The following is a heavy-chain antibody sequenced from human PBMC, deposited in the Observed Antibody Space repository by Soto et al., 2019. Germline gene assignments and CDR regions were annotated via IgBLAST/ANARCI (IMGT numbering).Heavy chain of an antibody. CDR3: GKAWAAPGGFDY. D-gene: IGHD1-1*01. V-gene: IGHV4-39*01. CDR2: IYYSGST. CDR1: GGSISSSSYY. J-gene: IGHJ4*02. Sequence: QLQLQESGPGLVKPSETLSLTCTVSGGSISSSSYYWGWIRQPPGKGLEWIGSIYYSGSTYYNPSLKSRVTISVDTSKYQFSLKLSSVTAADTAVYYCGKAWAAPGGFDYWGQGTLVTVSS.